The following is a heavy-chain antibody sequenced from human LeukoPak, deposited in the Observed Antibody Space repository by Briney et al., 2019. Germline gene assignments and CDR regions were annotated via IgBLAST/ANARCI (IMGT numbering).Heavy chain of an antibody. Sequence: SETLSLTCAVYGGSFSGYYWSWIRQPPGKGLEWIGEINHSGSTNHNPSLKSRVTISVDTSKNQFSLKLSSVTAADTAVYYCAGAHCTNGVCYVGYFGMDVWGQGTTVTVSS. CDR3: AGAHCTNGVCYVGYFGMDV. CDR1: GGSFSGYY. V-gene: IGHV4-34*01. J-gene: IGHJ6*02. CDR2: INHSGST. D-gene: IGHD2-8*01.